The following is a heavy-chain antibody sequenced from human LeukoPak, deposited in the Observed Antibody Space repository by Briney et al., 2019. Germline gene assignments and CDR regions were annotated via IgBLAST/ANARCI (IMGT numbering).Heavy chain of an antibody. CDR3: TTGPLRIAPRLVVDS. V-gene: IGHV3-21*03. Sequence: GGSLRLSCAASGFTFSTYSMNWVRQAPGKGLEWVSFISSSSSYIYYADSLKGRFTISRDDSKTTLYLQMNSLKTEDTAVYYCTTGPLRIAPRLVVDSWGQGTLVTVSS. CDR1: GFTFSTYS. D-gene: IGHD6-6*01. J-gene: IGHJ4*02. CDR2: ISSSSSYI.